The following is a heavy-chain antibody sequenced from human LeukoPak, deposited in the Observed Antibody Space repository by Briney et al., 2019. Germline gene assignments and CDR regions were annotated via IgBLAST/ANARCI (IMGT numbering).Heavy chain of an antibody. CDR2: INWNGYST. Sequence: GGSLRLSCAASGFTFDDYGMSWVRQVPGKGLEWVSGINWNGYSTDYADSVKGRFIISRDNARNSLYLQMNSLRAEDAALYYCARGVTTTSTMSDYWGQGTLVTVSS. J-gene: IGHJ4*02. CDR1: GFTFDDYG. V-gene: IGHV3-20*04. CDR3: ARGVTTTSTMSDY. D-gene: IGHD3-10*02.